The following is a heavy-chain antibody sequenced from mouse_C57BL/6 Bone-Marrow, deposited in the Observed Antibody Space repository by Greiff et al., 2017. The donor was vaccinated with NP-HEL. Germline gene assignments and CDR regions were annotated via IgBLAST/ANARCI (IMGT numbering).Heavy chain of an antibody. J-gene: IGHJ1*03. Sequence: VQLQQSGAELVRPGTSVKVSCKASGYAFTNYLIEWVKQRPGQGLEWIGVINPGSGGTNYNEKFKGKATLTADKSSSTAYMQLSSLTSEDSAVYFCARRGGGNYWYFDVWGTGTTVTVSS. CDR2: INPGSGGT. CDR3: ARRGGGNYWYFDV. CDR1: GYAFTNYL. V-gene: IGHV1-54*01. D-gene: IGHD2-1*01.